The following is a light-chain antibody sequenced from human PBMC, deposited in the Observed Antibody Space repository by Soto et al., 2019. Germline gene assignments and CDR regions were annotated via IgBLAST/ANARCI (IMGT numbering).Light chain of an antibody. CDR1: SSDIGAYNY. J-gene: IGLJ3*02. CDR2: DVS. Sequence: QSVLTQPPSASGSPGQSVTISCTGTSSDIGAYNYVSWYQQHPGKAPKLMIHDVSKRPSGVPDRFSGSKSGNTASLPVSGLRAEDEADYYCSSYAGSNDRWVFGGGTKLTVL. CDR3: SSYAGSNDRWV. V-gene: IGLV2-8*01.